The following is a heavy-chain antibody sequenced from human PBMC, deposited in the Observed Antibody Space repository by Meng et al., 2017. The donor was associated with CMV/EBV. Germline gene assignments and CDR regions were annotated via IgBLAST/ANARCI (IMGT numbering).Heavy chain of an antibody. CDR3: ARQLRLGELSPFDY. CDR1: GGTFSSYA. CDR2: IIPIFGTA. Sequence: QVQLVQSWAEVKKPGSSVKVPCKASGGTFSSYAISWVRQAPGQGLEWMGGIIPIFGTANYAQKFQGRVTITADESTSTAYMELSSLRSEDTAVYYCARQLRLGELSPFDYWGQGTLVTVSS. D-gene: IGHD3-16*02. V-gene: IGHV1-69*12. J-gene: IGHJ4*02.